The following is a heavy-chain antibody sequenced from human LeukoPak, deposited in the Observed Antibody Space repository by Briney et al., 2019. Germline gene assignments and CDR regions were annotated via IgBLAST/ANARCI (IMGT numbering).Heavy chain of an antibody. V-gene: IGHV4-59*01. CDR1: GGSISSYY. Sequence: SETLSLTCTVSGGSISSYYWSWIRQPPGKGLEWIGYIYYSGSTNYNPSLKSRVTISVDTSKNQFSLKLSSVTAADTAVYYCARAPGYSSSWTTWYFDYWGQGTLVTVSS. J-gene: IGHJ4*02. D-gene: IGHD6-13*01. CDR3: ARAPGYSSSWTTWYFDY. CDR2: IYYSGST.